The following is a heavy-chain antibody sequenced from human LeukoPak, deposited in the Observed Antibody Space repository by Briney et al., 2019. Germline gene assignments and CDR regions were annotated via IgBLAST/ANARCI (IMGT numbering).Heavy chain of an antibody. CDR1: GGSFSGYY. CDR2: INHSGST. J-gene: IGHJ6*04. CDR3: ARSHYYYYGMDV. V-gene: IGHV4-34*01. Sequence: PSETLSLTCAVYGGSFSGYYWSWIRQPPGKGREWIGEINHSGSTNYNPSLKSRVTISVDTSKNQFSLKLSSVTAADTAVYYCARSHYYYYGMDVWGKGTTVTVSS.